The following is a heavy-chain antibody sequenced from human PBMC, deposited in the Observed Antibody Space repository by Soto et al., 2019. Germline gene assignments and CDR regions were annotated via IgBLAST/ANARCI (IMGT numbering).Heavy chain of an antibody. Sequence: RQPPGKGLEWIGSVYYSGSTYYNPSLESRITISVDKSKNQFSLNLMSLSAADTAVYYCWRQEEVGILSYFSVSGCLLDRSTDL. V-gene: IGHV4-39*01. CDR2: VYYSGST. J-gene: IGHJ2*01. D-gene: IGHD2-2*02. CDR3: WRQEEVGILSYFSVSGCLLDRSTDL.